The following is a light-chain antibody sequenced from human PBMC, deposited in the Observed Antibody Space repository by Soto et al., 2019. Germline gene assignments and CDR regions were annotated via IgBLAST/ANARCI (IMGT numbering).Light chain of an antibody. V-gene: IGLV2-14*03. J-gene: IGLJ1*01. CDR2: EVS. CDR1: SSDVGAYDY. CDR3: ASHTTTNTRV. Sequence: QSALTQPASVSGSPGQSIAITCTGTSSDVGAYDYVSWYQQHPDRAPRLVIYEVSNRPSGVSNRFSGSKSVNTATLTLSGLQAEDEADYYCASHTTTNTRVFGTGTKLTVL.